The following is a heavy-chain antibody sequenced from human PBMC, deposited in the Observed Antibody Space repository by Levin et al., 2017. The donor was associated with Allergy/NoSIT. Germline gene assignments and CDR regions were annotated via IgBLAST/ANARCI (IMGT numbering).Heavy chain of an antibody. J-gene: IGHJ6*02. CDR3: AKDLTVEINYYYYGMDV. Sequence: GGSLRLSCAASGFTFSSYAMNWVRQAPGKGLEWVSTISGSGGSTYNADSVTGRFIISRDNSKNTLYLQMNSLRAEDTAVYYCAKDLTVEINYYYYGMDVWGQGTTVTVSS. D-gene: IGHD4-23*01. CDR1: GFTFSSYA. V-gene: IGHV3-23*01. CDR2: ISGSGGST.